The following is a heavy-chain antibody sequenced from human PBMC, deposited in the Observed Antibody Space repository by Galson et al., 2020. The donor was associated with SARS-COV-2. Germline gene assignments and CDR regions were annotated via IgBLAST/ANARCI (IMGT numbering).Heavy chain of an antibody. J-gene: IGHJ6*02. Sequence: ASVKVSCKASGYTFTAYYVHWVRQAPGQGLEWMGWLNAKSGGTNYAQKFQGRVTMTRDTSISTAYMELSGLKSDDTAVYCCARHLGASVGMDVWGQGTTVTVSS. CDR2: LNAKSGGT. CDR1: GYTFTAYY. CDR3: ARHLGASVGMDV. V-gene: IGHV1-2*02. D-gene: IGHD3-16*01.